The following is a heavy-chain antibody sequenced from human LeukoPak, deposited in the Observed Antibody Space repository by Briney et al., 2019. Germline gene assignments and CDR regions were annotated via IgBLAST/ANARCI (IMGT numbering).Heavy chain of an antibody. CDR3: ARVDLYWDSSGYSQAANDY. CDR1: GYTFTSYA. D-gene: IGHD3-22*01. V-gene: IGHV1-18*01. CDR2: ISAYNGNT. J-gene: IGHJ4*02. Sequence: ASVKVSCKASGYTFTSYAFRWVRQAPGQGLEWMGWISAYNGNTNYAQKFQGRVTMATDTPTTTAYMELRNLRSDDTAVYYCARVDLYWDSSGYSQAANDYWGQGTLVTVSS.